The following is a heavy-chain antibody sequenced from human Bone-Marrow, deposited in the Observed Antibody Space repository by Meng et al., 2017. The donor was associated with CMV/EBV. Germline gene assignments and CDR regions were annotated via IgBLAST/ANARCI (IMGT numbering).Heavy chain of an antibody. V-gene: IGHV3-21*01. D-gene: IGHD5/OR15-5a*01. CDR1: GFTFSSYS. Sequence: GGSLRLSCASSGFTFSSYSMNWVRQAPGKGLEWVSSISSSSSYIYYADSVKGRFTISRDNAKNSLYLQMNSLRAEDTAVYYCARDLVSTVPGAFDIWGQGTMVTVSS. CDR2: ISSSSSYI. CDR3: ARDLVSTVPGAFDI. J-gene: IGHJ3*02.